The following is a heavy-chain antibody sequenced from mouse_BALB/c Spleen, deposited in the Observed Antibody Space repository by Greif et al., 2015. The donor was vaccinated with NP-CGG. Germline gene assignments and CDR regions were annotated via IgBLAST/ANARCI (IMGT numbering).Heavy chain of an antibody. CDR2: INPSTGYT. D-gene: IGHD2-12*01. Sequence: VQLQESGAELAKPGASVKMSCKASGYTFTSYWMHWVKQRPGQGLEWIGYINPSTGYTEYNQKFKDKATLTADKSSSTAYMQLSSLTSEDSAVYYCARSGDYNAMDYWGQGTSVTVSS. CDR3: ARSGDYNAMDY. J-gene: IGHJ4*01. CDR1: GYTFTSYW. V-gene: IGHV1-7*01.